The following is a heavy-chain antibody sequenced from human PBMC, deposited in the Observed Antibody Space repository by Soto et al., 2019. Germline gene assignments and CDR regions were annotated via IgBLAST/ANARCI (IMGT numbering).Heavy chain of an antibody. Sequence: GASVKVSCKASGYTFTSYGLSWVRQAPGQGLEWMGWISAYNGKTNYPPKLQGRVTMTTDTSTSTAYMKLSSVTAADTAVYYCARVQMATLYFDSWGQGTLVTVS. D-gene: IGHD5-12*01. CDR3: ARVQMATLYFDS. CDR2: ISAYNGKT. J-gene: IGHJ4*02. V-gene: IGHV1-18*01. CDR1: GYTFTSYG.